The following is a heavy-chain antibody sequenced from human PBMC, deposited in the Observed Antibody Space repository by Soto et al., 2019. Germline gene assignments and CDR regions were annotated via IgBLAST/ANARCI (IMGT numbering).Heavy chain of an antibody. CDR1: GGYFSGYY. CDR3: ARDQYNLDY. Sequence: PSETLSLTCAVYGGYFSGYYWSWIRQPPGKGLEWVGAINHSGSTNYNPSLKSRVTISVDTSKNQFSLTLSSVTAADTAVYYCARDQYNLDYWGQGTLVTVSS. D-gene: IGHD1-20*01. J-gene: IGHJ4*02. V-gene: IGHV4-34*01. CDR2: INHSGST.